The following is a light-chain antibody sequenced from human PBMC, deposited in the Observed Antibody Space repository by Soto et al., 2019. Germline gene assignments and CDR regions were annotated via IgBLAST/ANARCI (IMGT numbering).Light chain of an antibody. CDR1: QSVSSN. CDR2: GAS. V-gene: IGKV3-15*01. J-gene: IGKJ1*01. Sequence: ETVMTQSPATLSVSPGESATLSCRASQSVSSNLAWYQQKPGQAPRLLIYGASTRATGIPARFSGSGSGTEFTLTISSLQSEDFAVYYCQQYNNWPGTFGQGTKLEIK. CDR3: QQYNNWPGT.